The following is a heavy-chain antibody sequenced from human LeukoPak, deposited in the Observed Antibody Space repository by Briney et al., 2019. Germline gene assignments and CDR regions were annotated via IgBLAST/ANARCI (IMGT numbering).Heavy chain of an antibody. CDR2: IYSGDDK. V-gene: IGHV2-5*02. D-gene: IGHD2/OR15-2a*01. J-gene: IGHJ4*02. CDR3: AHRLHAYGEYDF. CDR1: GFSLSSSGEG. Sequence: SGPTLVKPTQTLTLTCTFSGFSLSSSGEGEGWIRQPPGKALEWLARIYSGDDKRYSPSLQSRLTVAWDTSENQVVLTMTNMDPVDTATYYCAHRLHAYGEYDFWGQGILVTVSS.